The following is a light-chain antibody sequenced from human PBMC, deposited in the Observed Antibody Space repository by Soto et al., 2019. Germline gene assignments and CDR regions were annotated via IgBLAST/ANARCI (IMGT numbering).Light chain of an antibody. J-gene: IGLJ1*01. CDR3: SSFAGSNNFPYV. V-gene: IGLV2-8*01. CDR2: EIN. Sequence: LTEPPSASGSPGESVTISCTGTSSDVGGYDYVSWYQQHLGKAPKRMIYEINKRPSGVPYRFSGSKSGNTACLTVSGLQAEDEADYYCSSFAGSNNFPYVFGTGTKVTVL. CDR1: SSDVGGYDY.